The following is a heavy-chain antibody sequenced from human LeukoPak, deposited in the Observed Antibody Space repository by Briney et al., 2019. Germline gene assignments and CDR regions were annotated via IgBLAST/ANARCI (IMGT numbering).Heavy chain of an antibody. D-gene: IGHD3-16*01. J-gene: IGHJ6*02. Sequence: PGGSLRLSCAASGFIFSKYWMNWARQAPGKGLEWVASINHNGNVNYYVDSVKGRFTISRDNAKNSLYLQMSNLRPEDTAVYFCARGGGLDVWGQGATVTVSS. CDR3: ARGGGLDV. CDR1: GFIFSKYW. V-gene: IGHV3-7*03. CDR2: INHNGNVN.